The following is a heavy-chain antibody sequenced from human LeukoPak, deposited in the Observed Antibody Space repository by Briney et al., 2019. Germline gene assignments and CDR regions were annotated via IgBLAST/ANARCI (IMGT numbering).Heavy chain of an antibody. V-gene: IGHV3-7*01. J-gene: IGHJ4*02. CDR3: ARYYDILTGYCPFDY. CDR2: IKQDGSEK. D-gene: IGHD3-9*01. Sequence: GGSLRLSCAASGFTFNNAWMNWVRQAPGKGLEWVANIKQDGSEKYYVDSVKGRFTISRDNAKNSLYLQMNSLRAEDTAVYYCARYYDILTGYCPFDYWGQGTLVTVSS. CDR1: GFTFNNAW.